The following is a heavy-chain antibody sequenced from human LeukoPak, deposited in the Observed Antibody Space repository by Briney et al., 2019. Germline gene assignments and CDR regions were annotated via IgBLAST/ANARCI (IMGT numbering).Heavy chain of an antibody. J-gene: IGHJ6*04. D-gene: IGHD3-10*02. CDR3: AELGITMIGGV. V-gene: IGHV3-48*03. CDR1: GFTFSSYD. CDR2: TSSSGSTI. Sequence: GGSLSLSCAAAGFTFSSYDMNWVRQAAGKGLEWVSYTSSSGSTIYYADSVKGRFTISRDNAKNSLYLQMNSLRAEDTAVYYCAELGITMIGGVWGKGTTVTISS.